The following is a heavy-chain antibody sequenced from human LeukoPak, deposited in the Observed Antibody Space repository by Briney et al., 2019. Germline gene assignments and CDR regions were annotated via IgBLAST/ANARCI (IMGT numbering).Heavy chain of an antibody. CDR2: ISYDGSNK. CDR1: GFTFSSYA. CDR3: ARDRETPMYYYDSSGYLNY. D-gene: IGHD3-22*01. Sequence: SGRSLRLSCAASGFTFSSYAMHWVRQAPGKGLEWVAVISYDGSNKYYADSVKGRFTISRDNSKNTLYLQMNSLRAEDTAVYYCARDRETPMYYYDSSGYLNYWGQGTLVTVSS. J-gene: IGHJ4*02. V-gene: IGHV3-30-3*01.